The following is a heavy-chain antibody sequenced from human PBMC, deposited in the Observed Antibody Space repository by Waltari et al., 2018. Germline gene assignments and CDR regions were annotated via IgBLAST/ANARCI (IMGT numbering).Heavy chain of an antibody. J-gene: IGHJ2*01. CDR1: GFTFSTHG. CDR2: IKQDESEK. Sequence: EVQLVESGGDLVQPGGSLRLSCVASGFTFSTHGLSWVRQAPGKGLEWVANIKQDESEKYYVDSVKGRFTISRDNTKNSVYLQMNSLRAEDTAVYYCARGLLEWLLSYWYFDLWGRGTLVTVSS. V-gene: IGHV3-7*01. D-gene: IGHD3-3*01. CDR3: ARGLLEWLLSYWYFDL.